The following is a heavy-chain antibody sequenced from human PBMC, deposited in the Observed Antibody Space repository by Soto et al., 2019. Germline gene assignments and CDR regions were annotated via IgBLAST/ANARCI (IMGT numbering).Heavy chain of an antibody. D-gene: IGHD5-12*01. Sequence: SETLSLTCTVSGGSISSYYWSWIRQPPGKGLEWIGHIYYTGSTNYNPSLESRVTISVDTSKNQFSLKLTSVTAADTAVYYCARQRHIVATDFDYWGQGTLVTVSS. CDR3: ARQRHIVATDFDY. CDR2: IYYTGST. J-gene: IGHJ4*02. V-gene: IGHV4-59*08. CDR1: GGSISSYY.